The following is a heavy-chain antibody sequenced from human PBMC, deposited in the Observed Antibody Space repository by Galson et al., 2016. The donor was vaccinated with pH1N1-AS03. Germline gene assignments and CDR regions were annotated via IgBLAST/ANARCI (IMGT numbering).Heavy chain of an antibody. J-gene: IGHJ4*02. D-gene: IGHD5-18*01. CDR2: ISGADLST. CDR1: GFTFSTYA. Sequence: SLRLSCAASGFTFSTYAMSWVRQAPGKGLEWVSSISGADLSTYYADSVKGRFTVSRDNSKNTLYLQMNGLRAEDKAIYYCANPRASGTTMVTRLDYWGQGILVTVSS. CDR3: ANPRASGTTMVTRLDY. V-gene: IGHV3-23*01.